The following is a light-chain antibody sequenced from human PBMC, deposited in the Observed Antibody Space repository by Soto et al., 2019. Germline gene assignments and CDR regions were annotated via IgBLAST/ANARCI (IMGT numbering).Light chain of an antibody. CDR2: KAS. V-gene: IGKV1-5*03. CDR3: QHYNSYSEA. J-gene: IGKJ1*01. CDR1: QTISSW. Sequence: DIHMTHSPSTLSGSLGYRVRITFRASQTISSWLAWYQQKPGKAPKLLIYKASTLKSGVPSRFSGSGSGTEFTLTISSLQPDDFATYYCQHYNSYSEAFGQGTKVDI.